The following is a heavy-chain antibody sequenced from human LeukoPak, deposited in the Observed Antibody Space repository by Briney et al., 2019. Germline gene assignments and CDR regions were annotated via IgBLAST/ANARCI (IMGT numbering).Heavy chain of an antibody. Sequence: GGSLRLSCAASGFTFSSNGMSWVRQAPGKGLEWVSTISGSGDNTYYADSVKGRVILSGDNTKNMLYLQMNSLRAEGTAVYYCAKDERQWKTYSYGSGSANAFDIWCQGKMVTVSS. D-gene: IGHD3-10*01. CDR3: AKDERQWKTYSYGSGSANAFDI. J-gene: IGHJ3*02. V-gene: IGHV3-23*01. CDR1: GFTFSSNG. CDR2: ISGSGDNT.